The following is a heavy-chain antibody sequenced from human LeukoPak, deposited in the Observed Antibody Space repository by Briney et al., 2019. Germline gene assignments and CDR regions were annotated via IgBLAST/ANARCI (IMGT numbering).Heavy chain of an antibody. J-gene: IGHJ4*02. CDR3: ARSMDTAMVTEIDY. D-gene: IGHD5-18*01. CDR2: ISSSSSYI. V-gene: IGHV3-21*01. Sequence: GGSLRLSCAASGFTFSSYSMNWVRQAPGKGLEWVSSISSSSSYIYYADSVKGRFTISRDNAKNSLYLQMNSLRAEDTAVYYCARSMDTAMVTEIDYWGQGTLVTVSS. CDR1: GFTFSSYS.